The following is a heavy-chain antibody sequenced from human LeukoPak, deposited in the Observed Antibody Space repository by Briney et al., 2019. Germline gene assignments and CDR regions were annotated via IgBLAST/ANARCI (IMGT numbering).Heavy chain of an antibody. J-gene: IGHJ4*02. D-gene: IGHD4-17*01. V-gene: IGHV1-46*01. Sequence: ASVKVSCKASGYTFTSYYMHWVRQAPGQGLEWMGIINPSGGSTSYAQKFQGRVTMTTDTSTSTAYMELRSLRSDDTAVYYCARCYGDYDPYFDYWGQGTLVTVSS. CDR3: ARCYGDYDPYFDY. CDR1: GYTFTSYY. CDR2: INPSGGST.